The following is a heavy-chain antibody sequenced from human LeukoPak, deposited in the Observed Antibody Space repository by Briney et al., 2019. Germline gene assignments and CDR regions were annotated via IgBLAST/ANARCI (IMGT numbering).Heavy chain of an antibody. D-gene: IGHD3-16*01. CDR3: APIMITFGGGIPFDY. Sequence: PGGSLRLSCAASGFTFSSYGMHWVRQAPGKGLEWVAFIRYDGSNKYYADSVKGRFTISRDNSKNTLYLQMNSLRAEDTAVYYCAPIMITFGGGIPFDYWGQGTLVTVSS. V-gene: IGHV3-30*02. CDR2: IRYDGSNK. J-gene: IGHJ4*02. CDR1: GFTFSSYG.